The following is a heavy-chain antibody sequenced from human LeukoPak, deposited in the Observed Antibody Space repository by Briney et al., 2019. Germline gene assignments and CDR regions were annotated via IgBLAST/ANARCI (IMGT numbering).Heavy chain of an antibody. J-gene: IGHJ5*02. V-gene: IGHV4-4*07. Sequence: SETLSLTCTVSGDSMRSFYWSFIRQPAGKGLEWIGRTHTSGTTWYNASLKSRVAMSVDTSKNQFSLRLTSVTAADTAVYYCARGDLYDGGGRNWFDPWGQGTLVTVSS. D-gene: IGHD3-16*01. CDR1: GDSMRSFY. CDR2: THTSGTT. CDR3: ARGDLYDGGGRNWFDP.